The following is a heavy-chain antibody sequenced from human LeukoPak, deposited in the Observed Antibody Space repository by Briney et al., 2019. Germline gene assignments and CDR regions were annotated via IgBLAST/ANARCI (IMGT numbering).Heavy chain of an antibody. CDR2: IYPGDSNI. J-gene: IGHJ6*03. V-gene: IGHV5-51*01. D-gene: IGHD2-21*01. CDR1: GYSFTNYW. CDR3: ARHILVRTDVIYSYNIDV. Sequence: GESLKISCKGSGYSFTNYWIGWVRQMPGKGLEWMGFIYPGDSNIRYSPSFQGQVTISADKSISTAYLQWSSLKASDTAMYYCARHILVRTDVIYSYNIDVWGKGTTVTVSS.